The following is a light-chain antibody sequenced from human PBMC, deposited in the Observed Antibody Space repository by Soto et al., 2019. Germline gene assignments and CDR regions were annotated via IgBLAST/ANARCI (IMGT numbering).Light chain of an antibody. CDR1: QDISNY. J-gene: IGKJ4*01. Sequence: DIQMTQSPSSLSASVGDRITITCQASQDISNYLNRYQQKPGKAPKLLIYGASNLETGVPSRFSGSGSGTDFTFTISSLQPEDTATYYCQHYDSLPLTFGGGTEVEVK. CDR3: QHYDSLPLT. CDR2: GAS. V-gene: IGKV1-33*01.